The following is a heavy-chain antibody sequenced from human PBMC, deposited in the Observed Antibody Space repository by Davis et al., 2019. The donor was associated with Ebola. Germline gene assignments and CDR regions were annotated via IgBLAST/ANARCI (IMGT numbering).Heavy chain of an antibody. CDR3: AKSTGSYYYYGMDV. D-gene: IGHD1-14*01. V-gene: IGHV3-30-3*02. J-gene: IGHJ6*02. Sequence: PGESLKISCAASGFTFSSYAMHWVRQAPGKGLEWVAVISYDGSNKYYADSVKGRFTISRDNSKNTLYLQMNSLRAEDTAVYYCAKSTGSYYYYGMDVWGQGTTVTVSS. CDR1: GFTFSSYA. CDR2: ISYDGSNK.